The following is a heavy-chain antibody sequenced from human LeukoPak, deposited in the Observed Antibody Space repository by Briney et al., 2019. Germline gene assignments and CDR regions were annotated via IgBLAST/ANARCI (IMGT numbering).Heavy chain of an antibody. CDR2: ISSSGSTI. Sequence: PGGPLRLSCAASGFTFSDYYMSWIRQAPGKGLEWVSYISSSGSTIYYADSVKGRFTISRDNAKNSLYLQMNSLRAEDTAVYYCARDPHRSELLGRYYFDYWGQGTLVTVSS. J-gene: IGHJ4*02. V-gene: IGHV3-11*01. D-gene: IGHD1-26*01. CDR1: GFTFSDYY. CDR3: ARDPHRSELLGRYYFDY.